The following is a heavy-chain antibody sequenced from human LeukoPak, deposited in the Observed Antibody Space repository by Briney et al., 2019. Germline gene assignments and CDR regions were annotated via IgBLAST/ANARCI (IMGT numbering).Heavy chain of an antibody. CDR2: IYYSGST. J-gene: IGHJ4*02. V-gene: IGHV4-39*07. CDR3: ARLPYGSGSYYLDY. D-gene: IGHD3-10*01. CDR1: GGSISSSSYY. Sequence: PSETLSLTCTVSGGSISSSSYYWGWIRQPPGKGLEWIGSIYYSGSTNYNPSLKSRVTISVDTSKNQFSLKLSSVTAADTAVYYCARLPYGSGSYYLDYWGQGTLVTVSS.